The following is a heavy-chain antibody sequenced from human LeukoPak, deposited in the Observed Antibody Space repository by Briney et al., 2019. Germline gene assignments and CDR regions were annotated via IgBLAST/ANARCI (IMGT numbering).Heavy chain of an antibody. CDR2: IKQDGSKK. J-gene: IGHJ4*02. D-gene: IGHD5-12*01. CDR3: TRVGYIDEGIDY. CDR1: GFPFSSYR. V-gene: IGHV3-7*04. Sequence: GGSLRLSCVASGFPFSSYRMTWVRHAPWKGREWVVNIKQDGSKKSYVDSVKGRFTISRGNAKNSLYLQMNSLRAEDTAIYYCTRVGYIDEGIDYWGQGTLVTVSS.